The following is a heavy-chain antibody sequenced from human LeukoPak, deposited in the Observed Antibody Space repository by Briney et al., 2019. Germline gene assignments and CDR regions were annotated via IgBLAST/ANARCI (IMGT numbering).Heavy chain of an antibody. J-gene: IGHJ5*02. V-gene: IGHV4-59*01. CDR2: IHSSGNT. CDR1: GGSINYYY. Sequence: PSETLSLTCTVSGGSINYYYWNWIRQPPGKGLEWIGYIHSSGNTRYNPSLRSRVTISVETSKNQFSLSLTSVTPAHTAVYYCARVGRYCSGGSCYGENWFDPWGQGTLVTVSS. D-gene: IGHD2-15*01. CDR3: ARVGRYCSGGSCYGENWFDP.